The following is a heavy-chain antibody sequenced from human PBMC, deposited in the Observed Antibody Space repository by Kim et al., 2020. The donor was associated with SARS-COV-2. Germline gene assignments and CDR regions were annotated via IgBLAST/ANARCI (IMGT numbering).Heavy chain of an antibody. J-gene: IGHJ6*02. CDR2: FWIGGRT. CDR1: GFTVSNNC. Sequence: GGSLRLSCAASGFTVSNNCMTWVRQAPGKGLEWVSGFWIGGRTYYTESVQGRFTISRDNFKNTLDLQMDSLRADDTGVYFCARDVAPLDSRYYGLDVWGQGTTVTVSS. D-gene: IGHD3-9*01. CDR3: ARDVAPLDSRYYGLDV. V-gene: IGHV3-66*01.